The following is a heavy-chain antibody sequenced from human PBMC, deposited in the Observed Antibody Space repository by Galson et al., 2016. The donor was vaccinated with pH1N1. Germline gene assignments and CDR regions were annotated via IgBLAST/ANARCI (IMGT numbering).Heavy chain of an antibody. Sequence: SLRLSCAAAGFTFGYHGMHWVRQVPGKGLEWVSGINWSSGSIAYADSVRGRFTISRDNAKNSLYLQMNSLRPEDTALYYCVTDSGDGDRNLVPHDAFDIGGQGTMVTVSS. V-gene: IGHV3-9*01. J-gene: IGHJ3*02. D-gene: IGHD4-17*01. CDR2: INWSSGSI. CDR1: GFTFGYHG. CDR3: VTDSGDGDRNLVPHDAFDI.